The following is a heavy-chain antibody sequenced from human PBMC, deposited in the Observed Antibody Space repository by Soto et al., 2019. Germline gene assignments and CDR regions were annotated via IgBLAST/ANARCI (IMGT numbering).Heavy chain of an antibody. CDR3: ARGPRLGFYGMDV. CDR1: GFTSSSYW. CDR2: INSGDGSIT. D-gene: IGHD3-16*01. Sequence: EVQLVESGGGLVQPGGSLRLSCAASGFTSSSYWMHWVRQAPGKGLVWVSRINSGDGSITGYADSVKGRFTVSRDNAKNTLYLQLNSLGVKDTAVYYCARGPRLGFYGMDVWGQGTTVTVSS. J-gene: IGHJ6*02. V-gene: IGHV3-74*01.